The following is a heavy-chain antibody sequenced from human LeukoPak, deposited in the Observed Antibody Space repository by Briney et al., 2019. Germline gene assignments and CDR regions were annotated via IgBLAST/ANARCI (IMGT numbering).Heavy chain of an antibody. CDR1: GFTFSSYA. J-gene: IGHJ4*02. CDR2: ISGSGGST. CDR3: ARWLLLSRYFDY. D-gene: IGHD3-22*01. Sequence: GGSLRLSCAASGFTFSSYAMSWVRQAPGKGLERVSAISGSGGSTYYADSVKGRFTISRDNSKNTLYLQMNSLRAEDTAVYYCARWLLLSRYFDYWGQGTLVTVSS. V-gene: IGHV3-23*01.